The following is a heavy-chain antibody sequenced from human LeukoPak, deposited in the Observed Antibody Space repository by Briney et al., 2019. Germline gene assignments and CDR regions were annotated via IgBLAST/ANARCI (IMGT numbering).Heavy chain of an antibody. CDR1: GDSISSYY. V-gene: IGHV4-59*01. D-gene: IGHD3-22*01. J-gene: IGHJ4*02. Sequence: SETLSLTCTVSGDSISSYYWTWIRQPPGKGLEWIGCIYYSGSTNYNPSLKSRVTISIDTSKNQFSLKLSSVTAADTAVYYCARGYHDFSGYWLSYFDYWGQGTLVTVSS. CDR2: IYYSGST. CDR3: ARGYHDFSGYWLSYFDY.